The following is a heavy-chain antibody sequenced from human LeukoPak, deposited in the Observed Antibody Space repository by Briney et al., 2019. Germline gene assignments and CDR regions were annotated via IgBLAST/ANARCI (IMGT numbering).Heavy chain of an antibody. CDR1: GFTFRTYA. V-gene: IGHV3-23*01. Sequence: QAGGSLRLSCEASGFTFRTYAMNWVRQAPGEGLEWVSHISSGSGTTFYADSVKGRFTISRDNSKNTLYLQMNSLRAEDTAVYYCAKDNLNYDFWSAPPLDVWGKGTTVTVSS. CDR2: ISSGSGTT. CDR3: AKDNLNYDFWSAPPLDV. J-gene: IGHJ6*04. D-gene: IGHD3-3*01.